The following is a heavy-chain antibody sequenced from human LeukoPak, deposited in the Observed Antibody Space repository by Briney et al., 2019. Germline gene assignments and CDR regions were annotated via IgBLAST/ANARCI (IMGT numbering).Heavy chain of an antibody. J-gene: IGHJ4*02. CDR2: VHRDGYT. CDR1: GASITYY. CDR3: ARAGTDYGSVY. D-gene: IGHD3-10*01. V-gene: IGHV4-34*09. Sequence: SETLSLTCAVSGASITYYYSRVRQFPGKGLEWIGEVHRDGYTNYNPSLKSRVTISVDTSKNQFSLKLSSVTAADTAVYYCARAGTDYGSVYWGQGTLVTVSS.